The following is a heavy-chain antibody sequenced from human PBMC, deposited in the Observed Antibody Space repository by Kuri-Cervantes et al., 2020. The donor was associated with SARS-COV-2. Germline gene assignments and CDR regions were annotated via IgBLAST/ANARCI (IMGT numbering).Heavy chain of an antibody. Sequence: ASVKVSCKASGYTFTSYAMHWVRQAPGQRLEWMGWSNAGNGNTKYSQEFQGRVTITRDTSASTAYMELSSLRSEDTAVYYCARDFQLAPDITIFGVVIAAAFDIWGQGTMVTVSS. CDR3: ARDFQLAPDITIFGVVIAAAFDI. D-gene: IGHD3-3*01. V-gene: IGHV1-3*02. J-gene: IGHJ3*02. CDR2: SNAGNGNT. CDR1: GYTFTSYA.